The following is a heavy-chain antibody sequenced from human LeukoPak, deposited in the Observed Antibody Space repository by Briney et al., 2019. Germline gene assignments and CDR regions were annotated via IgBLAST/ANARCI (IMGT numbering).Heavy chain of an antibody. V-gene: IGHV3-23*01. D-gene: IGHD6-13*01. CDR3: AKDPLAAAGKAGDY. J-gene: IGHJ4*02. CDR1: GFTFSSYA. Sequence: GGSLRLSCAASGFTFSSYAMSCVRQAPGKGLEWVSAISGSGGSTYYADSVKGRFTISRDNSKNTLYLQMNSLRAEDTAVYYCAKDPLAAAGKAGDYWGQGTLVTVSS. CDR2: ISGSGGST.